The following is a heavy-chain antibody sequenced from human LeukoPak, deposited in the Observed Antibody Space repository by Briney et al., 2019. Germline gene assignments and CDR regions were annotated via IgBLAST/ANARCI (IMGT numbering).Heavy chain of an antibody. CDR1: GYTFTSYD. Sequence: ASVKVSCKASGYTFTSYDINWVRQATGQGLEWMGWVNPNGGNTGYAQKFQGRVTMTRNTSISTAYMELSSLRSEDTAVYYCARGPPYDFWSGYYSHSYYYYGMDVWGQGTTVTVSS. CDR2: VNPNGGNT. V-gene: IGHV1-8*01. J-gene: IGHJ6*02. CDR3: ARGPPYDFWSGYYSHSYYYYGMDV. D-gene: IGHD3-3*01.